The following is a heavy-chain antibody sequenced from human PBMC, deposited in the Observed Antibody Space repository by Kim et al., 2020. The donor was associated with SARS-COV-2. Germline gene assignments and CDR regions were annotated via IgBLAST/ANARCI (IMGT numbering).Heavy chain of an antibody. V-gene: IGHV1-69*13. CDR3: ARDYGGGRNPGDY. Sequence: SVKVSCKASGGTFSSYAISWVRQAPGQGLEWMGGIIPIFGTANYAQKFQGRVTITADESTSTAYMELSSLRSEDTAVYYCARDYGGGRNPGDYWGQGTLVTVSS. D-gene: IGHD6-19*01. CDR1: GGTFSSYA. CDR2: IIPIFGTA. J-gene: IGHJ4*02.